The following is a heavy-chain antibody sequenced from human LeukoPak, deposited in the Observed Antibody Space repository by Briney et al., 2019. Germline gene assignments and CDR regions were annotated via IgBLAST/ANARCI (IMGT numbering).Heavy chain of an antibody. J-gene: IGHJ4*02. CDR1: GYTLTELS. CDR2: FDPEDGET. Sequence: ASVKVSCKVSGYTLTELSMHWVRRAPGKGLEWMGGFDPEDGETIYAQKFQGRVTMTEDTSTDTAYMELSSLRSQDTAVYYCATTANMVVPAAIWGVFDYWGQGTLVTVSS. D-gene: IGHD2-2*01. V-gene: IGHV1-24*01. CDR3: ATTANMVVPAAIWGVFDY.